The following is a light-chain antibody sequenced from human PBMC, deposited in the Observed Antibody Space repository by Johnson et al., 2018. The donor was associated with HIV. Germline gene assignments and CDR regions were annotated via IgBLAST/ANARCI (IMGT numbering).Light chain of an antibody. V-gene: IGLV1-51*01. CDR2: DNN. CDR3: GAWDGRLGVYV. J-gene: IGLJ1*01. CDR1: SSNVGNSY. Sequence: QSVLTQPPSVSAAPGQNVTISCSGTSSNVGNSYLSWYQHFPETAPKLLIYDNNKRPSGIPDRFSASKSGTTATLGITGLQTGDEADYYCGAWDGRLGVYVFGPGTEVTVL.